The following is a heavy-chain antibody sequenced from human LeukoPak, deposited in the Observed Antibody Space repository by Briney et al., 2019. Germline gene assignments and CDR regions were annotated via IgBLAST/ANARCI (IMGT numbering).Heavy chain of an antibody. CDR2: MSNSGHT. Sequence: SETLSLTCTVSGDSVSSGNYYWSWIRQPPRKGLEWIGFMSNSGHTDSTPSLKSRVTISVDTSKNQFSLNLNSVTAADTAVYYCARVSVAGTGPDSWGQGTLVTVSS. J-gene: IGHJ4*02. CDR1: GDSVSSGNYY. CDR3: ARVSVAGTGPDS. D-gene: IGHD6-13*01. V-gene: IGHV4-61*01.